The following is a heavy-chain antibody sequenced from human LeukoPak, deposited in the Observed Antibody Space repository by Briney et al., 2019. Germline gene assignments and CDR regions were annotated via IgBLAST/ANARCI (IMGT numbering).Heavy chain of an antibody. V-gene: IGHV4-59*08. CDR1: GASINNYY. CDR3: ARLTTVGSYWYFDL. D-gene: IGHD4-23*01. Sequence: SETLSLTCTVSGASINNYYWSWIRQPPGKGLEWIGYIHYSGSTNYNPSLKSRVTISLDTSKNQFSLKLSSVTAADTAVYYCARLTTVGSYWYFDLWGRGTLVTVSS. J-gene: IGHJ2*01. CDR2: IHYSGST.